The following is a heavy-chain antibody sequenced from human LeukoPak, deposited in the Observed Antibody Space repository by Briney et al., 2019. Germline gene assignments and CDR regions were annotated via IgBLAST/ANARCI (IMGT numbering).Heavy chain of an antibody. CDR1: GFTFSSYW. V-gene: IGHV3-7*03. CDR2: IKQDGSEK. Sequence: GGSLRLSCAASGFTFSSYWMSWVRQAPGKGLEWVANIKQDGSEKYYVDSVKGRFTISRDNAKNSLYLEMNSLRAEDTAVYYCARDKVVGATYFEYWGQGTLVTVSS. CDR3: ARDKVVGATYFEY. D-gene: IGHD1-26*01. J-gene: IGHJ4*02.